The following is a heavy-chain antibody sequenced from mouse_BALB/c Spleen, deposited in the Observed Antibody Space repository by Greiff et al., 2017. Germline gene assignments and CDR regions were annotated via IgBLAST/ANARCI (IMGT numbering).Heavy chain of an antibody. V-gene: IGHV1-4*01. CDR1: GYTFTSYT. CDR3: ARSYYYDYAMDY. CDR2: INPSSGYT. J-gene: IGHJ4*01. D-gene: IGHD1-1*01. Sequence: QVQLKESGAELARPGASVKMSCKASGYTFTSYTMHWVKQRPGQGLEWIGYINPSSGYTNYNQKFKDKATMTVDKSSSTAYMELARLTSEDSAIYYCARSYYYDYAMDYWGQGTSVTVSS.